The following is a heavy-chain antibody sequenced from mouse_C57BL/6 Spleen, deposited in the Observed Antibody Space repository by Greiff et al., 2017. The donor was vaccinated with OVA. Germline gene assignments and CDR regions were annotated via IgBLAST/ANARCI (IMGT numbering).Heavy chain of an antibody. CDR2: IWGDGST. J-gene: IGHJ2*01. Sequence: QVQLKESGPGLVAPSQSLSITCTVSGFSLTSYGVSWVRQPPGKGLEWLGVIWGDGSTNYHSALISRLSISTNNSKSQIFLKLNSLHTDDAATYYCAKQGLRHGDSYFDYWGQGTTLTVSS. V-gene: IGHV2-3*01. CDR1: GFSLTSYG. D-gene: IGHD2-2*01. CDR3: AKQGLRHGDSYFDY.